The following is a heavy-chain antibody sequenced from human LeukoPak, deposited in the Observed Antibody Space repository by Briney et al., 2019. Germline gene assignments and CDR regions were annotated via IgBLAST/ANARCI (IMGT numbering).Heavy chain of an antibody. V-gene: IGHV3-13*01. J-gene: IGHJ3*02. D-gene: IGHD3-16*01. Sequence: GGSLTLSCTASGFTFSSYDMHWVRQATGKGLEWVSAIDTGGDTYYPGSVKGRFTISRENAKNSLYLQMNSLRAGDTCVYYCARARGSFDAFDIWGQGTMVTVSS. CDR2: IDTGGDT. CDR1: GFTFSSYD. CDR3: ARARGSFDAFDI.